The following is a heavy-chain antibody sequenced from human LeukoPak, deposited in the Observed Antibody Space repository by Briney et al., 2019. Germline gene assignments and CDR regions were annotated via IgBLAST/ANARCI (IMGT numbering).Heavy chain of an antibody. Sequence: GASVKVSCKASGYTFTSYAMHWVRQAPGQRLEWMGWINPNSGGTNYAQKFQGRVTMTRDTSISTAYMELSRLRSDDTAVYYCARAYSSGYYGYWGQGTLVTVSS. J-gene: IGHJ4*02. CDR1: GYTFTSYA. CDR3: ARAYSSGYYGY. D-gene: IGHD3-22*01. CDR2: INPNSGGT. V-gene: IGHV1-2*02.